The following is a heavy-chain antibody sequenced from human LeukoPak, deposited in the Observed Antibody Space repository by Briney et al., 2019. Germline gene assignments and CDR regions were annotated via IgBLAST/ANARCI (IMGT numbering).Heavy chain of an antibody. D-gene: IGHD1-26*01. J-gene: IGHJ3*02. CDR1: GGSISSSSFY. V-gene: IGHV4-39*07. Sequence: SETLSLTCSVSGGSISSSSFYWGWIRQTPGRGLEWIGSIYSSGGIYYNPSLKSRATILVDTSKNHLSLKVSSVTAADTAVYYCARGASGTLYDTFDMWGQGTMVTVSS. CDR3: ARGASGTLYDTFDM. CDR2: IYSSGGI.